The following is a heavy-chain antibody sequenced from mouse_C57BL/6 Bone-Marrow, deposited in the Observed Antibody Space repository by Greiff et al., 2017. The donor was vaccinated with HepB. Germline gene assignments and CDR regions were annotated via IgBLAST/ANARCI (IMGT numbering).Heavy chain of an antibody. CDR1: GYTFTSYW. J-gene: IGHJ4*01. Sequence: QVQLQQPGAELVKPGASVKMSCKASGYTFTSYWITWVKQRPGQGLEWIGDIYPGSGSTNYNEKFTSKATLTVDTSSSTAYMQLSSLTSEDAAVYYCAINYGSSYRAMDYWGQGTSVTVSS. V-gene: IGHV1-55*01. CDR3: AINYGSSYRAMDY. CDR2: IYPGSGST. D-gene: IGHD1-1*01.